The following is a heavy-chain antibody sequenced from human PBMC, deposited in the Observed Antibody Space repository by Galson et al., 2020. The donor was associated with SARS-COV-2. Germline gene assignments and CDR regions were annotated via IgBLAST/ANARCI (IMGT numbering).Heavy chain of an antibody. J-gene: IGHJ4*02. Sequence: GESLKISCAASGFTFSSYSMNWVRQAPGKGLEWVSSISSSSSYIYYADSVKGRFTISRDNAKNSLYLQMNSLRAEDTAVYYCAREMATIITDQFDYWGQGTLVTVSS. D-gene: IGHD5-12*01. V-gene: IGHV3-21*01. CDR2: ISSSSSYI. CDR3: AREMATIITDQFDY. CDR1: GFTFSSYS.